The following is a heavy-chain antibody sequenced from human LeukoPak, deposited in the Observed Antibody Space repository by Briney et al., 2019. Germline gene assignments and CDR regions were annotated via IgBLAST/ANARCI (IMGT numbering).Heavy chain of an antibody. D-gene: IGHD6-25*01. J-gene: IGHJ4*02. Sequence: GGSLRLSCAASGFTFSSYSMNWVRQAPGKGLEWVSVIYSGGSTYYADSVKGRFTISRDNSKNTLYLQMNSLRAEDTAVYYCARRAVYWGQGTLVTDSS. CDR2: IYSGGST. V-gene: IGHV3-53*01. CDR1: GFTFSSYS. CDR3: ARRAVY.